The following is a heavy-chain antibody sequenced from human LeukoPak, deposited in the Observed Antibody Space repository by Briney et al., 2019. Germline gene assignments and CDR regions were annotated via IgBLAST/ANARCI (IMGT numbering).Heavy chain of an antibody. V-gene: IGHV4-39*07. J-gene: IGHJ3*02. D-gene: IGHD5-18*01. CDR2: IYYSGST. Sequence: SETLSLTCTVSGGSISSNSYYWGWIRQPPGKGLEWIGSIYYSGSTYYNPSLKIRVTISVETSKNHFSLKLSSVTAADTAVYYCATQTPGTWIQLWFGAFDIWGQGTMVTVSS. CDR3: ATQTPGTWIQLWFGAFDI. CDR1: GGSISSNSYY.